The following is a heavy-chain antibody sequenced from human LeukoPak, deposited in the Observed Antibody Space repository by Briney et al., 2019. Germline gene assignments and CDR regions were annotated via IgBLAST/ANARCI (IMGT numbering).Heavy chain of an antibody. V-gene: IGHV4-59*01. CDR3: ARGPVENLDWLLSVGYFDY. CDR2: IYYSGNT. Sequence: PSETLSLTCTVSGGSISHYYWSWIRQPPGKGLEWIGYIYYSGNTNYNPSLKSRVTISVDTSKNQFSLKLSSVTAADTAVYYCARGPVENLDWLLSVGYFDYWGQGTLVTVSS. D-gene: IGHD3-9*01. J-gene: IGHJ4*02. CDR1: GGSISHYY.